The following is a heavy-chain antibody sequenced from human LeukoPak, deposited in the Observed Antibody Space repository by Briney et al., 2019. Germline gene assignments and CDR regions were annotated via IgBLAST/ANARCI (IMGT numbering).Heavy chain of an antibody. J-gene: IGHJ4*02. D-gene: IGHD6-13*01. CDR1: GFSFKTYG. CDR3: AKQYAAAGQFDL. V-gene: IGHV3-23*01. Sequence: PGGSLRLSCAASGFSFKTYGMSWACQAPGKGLEWVSAISASGGSTYYGDSVKGRFTISRDNSQNSLYVQMHSLRAEDTAVYYCAKQYAAAGQFDLWGQGTLVAVSS. CDR2: ISASGGST.